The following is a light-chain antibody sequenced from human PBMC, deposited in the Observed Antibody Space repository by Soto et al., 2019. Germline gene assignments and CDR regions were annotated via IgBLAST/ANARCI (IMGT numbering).Light chain of an antibody. Sequence: QSALTKPASVNGSPGQSITISCTGTSSDVGGYNYVSWYQQHPGKAPKLMIYDVSNRPSGVSNRFSGSKSGNTASLTISGLQAEDEADYYCSSYTSSSTLNYVFGTGTKVTVL. CDR2: DVS. J-gene: IGLJ1*01. CDR1: SSDVGGYNY. CDR3: SSYTSSSTLNYV. V-gene: IGLV2-14*01.